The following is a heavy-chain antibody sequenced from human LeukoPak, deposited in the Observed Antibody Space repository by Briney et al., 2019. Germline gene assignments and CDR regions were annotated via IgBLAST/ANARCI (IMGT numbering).Heavy chain of an antibody. CDR2: ISYDGSNK. J-gene: IGHJ4*02. Sequence: GGSLRLSCAASGFTFSSYGMHWVRQAPGKGLEWVAVISYDGSNKYYADSVKGRFTISRDNSKNTLYLQMNSLGAEDTAVYYCAKEVRYGREAAAATSGPDYWGQGTLVTVSS. D-gene: IGHD6-13*01. CDR3: AKEVRYGREAAAATSGPDY. CDR1: GFTFSSYG. V-gene: IGHV3-30*18.